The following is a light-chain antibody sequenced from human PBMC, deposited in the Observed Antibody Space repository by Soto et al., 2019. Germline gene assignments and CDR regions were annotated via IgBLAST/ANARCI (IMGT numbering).Light chain of an antibody. Sequence: EIVMTKSPATLSVSRWEIATLSCRASQSVSSNLAWYQQKPGQAPRLLIYGASTRATGIPARFSGSGSGTEFTLTISSLQSEDFAVYSCQQYNNWPPWTFGQGTKVDIK. V-gene: IGKV3-15*01. CDR2: GAS. CDR1: QSVSSN. CDR3: QQYNNWPPWT. J-gene: IGKJ1*01.